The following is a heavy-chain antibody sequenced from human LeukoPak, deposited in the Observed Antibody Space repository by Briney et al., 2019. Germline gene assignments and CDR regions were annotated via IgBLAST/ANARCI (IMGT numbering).Heavy chain of an antibody. CDR3: ARVGGSYSY. J-gene: IGHJ4*02. D-gene: IGHD1-26*01. Sequence: ASVKVSCKASGYTFTGYYMLWVRNAPAQGLGWMGWMNPNSGGTNYAQKFQGRVTMARDTSISTAYMELSRLRSDDTAVYYCARVGGSYSYWGQGTLVTVSS. V-gene: IGHV1-2*02. CDR1: GYTFTGYY. CDR2: MNPNSGGT.